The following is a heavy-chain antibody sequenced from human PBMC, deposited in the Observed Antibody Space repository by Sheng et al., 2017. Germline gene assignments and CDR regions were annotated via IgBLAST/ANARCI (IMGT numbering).Heavy chain of an antibody. Sequence: QVQLVESGGGVVQPGRSLRLSCVASGFTFSDYGMHWVRQAPGKGLDWVAVISYDGSKKYSTDSVKGRFTISRDNSKNTLYLQMNSLRAEDTALYYCAKSLVGPTTNLFDYWGQGTLVTVSS. V-gene: IGHV3-30*18. CDR1: GFTFSDYG. CDR2: ISYDGSKK. J-gene: IGHJ4*02. CDR3: AKSLVGPTTNLFDY. D-gene: IGHD1-26*01.